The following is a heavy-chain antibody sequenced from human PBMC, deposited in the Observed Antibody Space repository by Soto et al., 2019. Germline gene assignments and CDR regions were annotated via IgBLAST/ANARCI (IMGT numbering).Heavy chain of an antibody. CDR3: SALFYYDISGGQRYHAS. Sequence: EVQLVESGGGLVKPGGSLRLSCAASGFTFSNAWMNWVRQAPGKGLEWVGRIKSKTDGGTTDYAAPGQGRITISRDDSKNTLQLQMNSRKTDDTAVYYCSALFYYDISGGQRYHASWGQGTLVTVSS. CDR1: GFTFSNAW. CDR2: IKSKTDGGTT. V-gene: IGHV3-15*07. D-gene: IGHD3-9*01. J-gene: IGHJ5*02.